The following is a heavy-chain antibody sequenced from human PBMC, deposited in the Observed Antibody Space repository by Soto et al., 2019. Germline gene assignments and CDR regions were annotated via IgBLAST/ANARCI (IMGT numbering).Heavy chain of an antibody. J-gene: IGHJ4*02. V-gene: IGHV2-5*02. CDR1: GFSLTTDRVG. D-gene: IGHD3-10*01. CDR2: IYWDDSK. CDR3: AHAYGWRSLY. Sequence: QITLKESGPTLVKPTQTLTLTCTFSGFSLTTDRVGVGWIRQPPGEALEWLAVIYWDDSKTYRPSLKSRLTITKDTSKNQVALTMTNMDSLDTATYDCAHAYGWRSLYWGQGTLVTVSS.